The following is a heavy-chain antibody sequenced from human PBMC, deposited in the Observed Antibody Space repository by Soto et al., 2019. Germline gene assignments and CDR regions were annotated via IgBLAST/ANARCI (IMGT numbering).Heavy chain of an antibody. CDR2: IVSSGGAT. Sequence: EVQLLESGGGLVQPGGSLRLSCAASGFTFSNFAMSWVRQAPGKGLEWVSGIVSSGGATDYVDSVKGRFTISRDNSKNTLYLQIDSLRAEDTAVYYCAKIKSGYYSWNYYWGQGTLVTVSS. J-gene: IGHJ4*02. CDR1: GFTFSNFA. D-gene: IGHD3-22*01. CDR3: AKIKSGYYSWNYY. V-gene: IGHV3-23*01.